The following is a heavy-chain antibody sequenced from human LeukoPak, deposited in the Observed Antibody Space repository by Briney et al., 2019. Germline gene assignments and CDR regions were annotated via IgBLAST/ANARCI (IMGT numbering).Heavy chain of an antibody. CDR1: GFTFSSYS. CDR3: AKELTTERTPGVDS. D-gene: IGHD4-17*01. CDR2: ISGSGDTT. V-gene: IGHV3-23*01. Sequence: GGSLRLSCAASGFTFSSYSMSWVRQGPGTGLEWVSAISGSGDTTFYADSVKGRFTISRDNSKKTLYLQVNSLRAEDTAVYFCAKELTTERTPGVDSWGQGTLVTVSS. J-gene: IGHJ4*02.